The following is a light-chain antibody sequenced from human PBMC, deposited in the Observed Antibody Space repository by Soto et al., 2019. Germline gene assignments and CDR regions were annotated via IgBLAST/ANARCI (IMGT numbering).Light chain of an antibody. CDR1: QSVSSN. J-gene: IGKJ4*01. CDR2: GAS. CDR3: QQYNNWPPLT. V-gene: IGKV3-15*01. Sequence: EIVMTQSPATLSVSPGERATLSCRASQSVSSNLAWYQQKPGQAPRLLIYGASARATGIPARFIGSGSGKEFDITISSLQSEDFAVYYCQQYNNWPPLTFGGGTKVEIK.